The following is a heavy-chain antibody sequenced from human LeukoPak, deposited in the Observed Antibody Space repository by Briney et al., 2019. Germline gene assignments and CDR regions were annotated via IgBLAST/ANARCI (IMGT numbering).Heavy chain of an antibody. CDR3: ARVPPYYGDYDGGHAFDI. Sequence: SQTLSLTCTVYGGSISSGDYYWSWIRQPPGKGLEWIGYIYYSGSTYYNPSLKSRVTISVDTSKNQFSLKLSSVTAADTAVYYCARVPPYYGDYDGGHAFDIWGQGPMVTVSS. CDR2: IYYSGST. CDR1: GGSISSGDYY. D-gene: IGHD4-17*01. J-gene: IGHJ3*02. V-gene: IGHV4-30-4*01.